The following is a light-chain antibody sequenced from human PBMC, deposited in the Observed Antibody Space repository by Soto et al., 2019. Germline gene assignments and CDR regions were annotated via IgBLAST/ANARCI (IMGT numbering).Light chain of an antibody. V-gene: IGKV3-11*01. CDR3: QHRSSWPLT. J-gene: IGKJ4*01. Sequence: EIVMTQSPATLSVSPGERATLSCRASQSVSSNLAWYQQKPGQAPRLLIYDASTRATGVPARFSGSGSGTDFTLTISSLEPEDFAVYFCQHRSSWPLTFGGGTKVEI. CDR2: DAS. CDR1: QSVSSN.